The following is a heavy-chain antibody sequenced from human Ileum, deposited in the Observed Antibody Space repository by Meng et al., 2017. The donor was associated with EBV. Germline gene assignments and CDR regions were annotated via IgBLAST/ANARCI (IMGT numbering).Heavy chain of an antibody. D-gene: IGHD3-22*01. J-gene: IGHJ4*02. V-gene: IGHV4-4*02. Sequence: QGGLEGSGPGLGKPSGTLFLTCAVSGGSISSSNWWSWVRQAPGKGLEWIGEIHHTESTNYNPSLKSRVTISVDKSKNQFSLKLSSVTAADTAVYYCARESYSDSSGYYSLDYWGQGSLVTVSS. CDR3: ARESYSDSSGYYSLDY. CDR1: GGSISSSNW. CDR2: IHHTEST.